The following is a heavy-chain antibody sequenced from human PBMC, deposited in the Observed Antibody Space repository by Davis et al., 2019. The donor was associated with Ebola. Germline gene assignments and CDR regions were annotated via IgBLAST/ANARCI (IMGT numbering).Heavy chain of an antibody. V-gene: IGHV3-11*04. CDR3: AKDIFRRQPVPIYYYYYGMDV. D-gene: IGHD6-6*01. J-gene: IGHJ6*02. CDR1: GFTFSDYY. Sequence: GGSLRLSCAASGFTFSDYYMSWIRQAPGKGLEWVSYISSSGSTIYYADSVTGRFTISRDNAKNSLYLQMNSLRAEDTAVYYCAKDIFRRQPVPIYYYYYGMDVWGQGTTVTVSS. CDR2: ISSSGSTI.